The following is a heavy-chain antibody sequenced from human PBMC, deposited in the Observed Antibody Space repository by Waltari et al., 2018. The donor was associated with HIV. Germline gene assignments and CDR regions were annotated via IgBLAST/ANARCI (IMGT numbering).Heavy chain of an antibody. CDR1: GFTFSSYA. CDR3: AKEGIAGRPSVPDY. J-gene: IGHJ4*02. D-gene: IGHD6-6*01. V-gene: IGHV3-23*01. CDR2: IRGSGGST. Sequence: EVQLLESGGGLVQPGGSLRLSCAASGFTFSSYAMSWVRQAPGKGLELVSVIRGSGGSTYYADFVKGRFTISRDNSKNTLYLQMNSLRAEDTAVYYCAKEGIAGRPSVPDYWGQGTLVTVSS.